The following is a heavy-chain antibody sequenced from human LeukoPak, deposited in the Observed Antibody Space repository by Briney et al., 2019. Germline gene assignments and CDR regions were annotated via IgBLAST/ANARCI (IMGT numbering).Heavy chain of an antibody. J-gene: IGHJ5*02. D-gene: IGHD5-24*01. Sequence: PSQTLSLTCTVSGGSISSGDYYWSWIRQPPGKGLEWIGYIYYSGSTNYNPSLKSRVTISVDTSKNQFSLKLSSVTAADTAVYYCARDLRRDGYNPWGQGTLVTVSS. V-gene: IGHV4-61*08. CDR2: IYYSGST. CDR1: GGSISSGDYY. CDR3: ARDLRRDGYNP.